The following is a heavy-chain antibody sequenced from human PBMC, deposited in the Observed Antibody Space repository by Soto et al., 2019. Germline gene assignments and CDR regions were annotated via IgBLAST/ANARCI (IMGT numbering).Heavy chain of an antibody. Sequence: QITLKESGPALVKPTQTLTLTCTFSGFSLSTSGVGVGWIRQPPGEALEWLALIYWDDDKRYSSSLKSRLTTTKDTYKKQVVLTMTNVDPVDTATYYCAHRPALGYCSTSSCYRPYYFDYWGQGTRVTVSP. J-gene: IGHJ4*02. CDR3: AHRPALGYCSTSSCYRPYYFDY. CDR2: IYWDDDK. V-gene: IGHV2-5*02. D-gene: IGHD2-2*02. CDR1: GFSLSTSGVG.